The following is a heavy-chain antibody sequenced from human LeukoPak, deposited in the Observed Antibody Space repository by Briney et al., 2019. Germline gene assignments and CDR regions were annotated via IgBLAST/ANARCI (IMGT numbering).Heavy chain of an antibody. CDR2: IHDTGST. Sequence: NTSETLSLTCSVSGGSLSGHYWSWIRQPPGKGLELIGHIHDTGSTFYNPSLRGRVTISLDTSNNQFSLKLTSMTAADTAVYYCARFSSGCSTSSCYLTYWGQGTLVTVSS. CDR1: GGSLSGHY. CDR3: ARFSSGCSTSSCYLTY. D-gene: IGHD2-2*01. V-gene: IGHV4-59*11. J-gene: IGHJ4*02.